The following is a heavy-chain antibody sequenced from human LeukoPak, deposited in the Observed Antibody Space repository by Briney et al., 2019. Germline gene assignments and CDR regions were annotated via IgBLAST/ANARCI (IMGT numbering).Heavy chain of an antibody. Sequence: PGGSLRLSCAASGFTFSTYAMSWVRQAPGKGLEWVSFIYSDGSTYYADSVKGRFTISRDNSKNTLYPQMNSLRAEDTAVYYCAREWRGSVDAFDIWGQGTMVTVSS. D-gene: IGHD3-10*01. CDR3: AREWRGSVDAFDI. CDR2: IYSDGST. V-gene: IGHV3-53*01. CDR1: GFTFSTYA. J-gene: IGHJ3*02.